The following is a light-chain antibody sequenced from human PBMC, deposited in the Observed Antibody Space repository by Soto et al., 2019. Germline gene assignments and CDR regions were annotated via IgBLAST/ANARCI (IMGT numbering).Light chain of an antibody. J-gene: IGKJ3*01. CDR1: QSVSISY. CDR2: GES. V-gene: IGKV3-20*01. Sequence: EIVLTQSPGTLSLSPGEKATLSCCASQSVSISYLAWYQQKPGQAPRLLIYGESSRATGIPDRFSGSGSGTDFTLTISRLEPEDFAVYYCQQYGSSPFTFGPGTKVDIK. CDR3: QQYGSSPFT.